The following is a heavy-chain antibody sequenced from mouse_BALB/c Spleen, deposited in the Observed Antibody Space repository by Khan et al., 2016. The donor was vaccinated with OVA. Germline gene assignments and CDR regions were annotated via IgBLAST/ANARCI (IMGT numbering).Heavy chain of an antibody. CDR3: ARTARIKY. Sequence: EVQLQESGPGLVKPSQSLSLTCTVTGYSITSGYGWNWIRQFPGNKLEWMGYISFSGSTNYNPSLKSRISITRDTSKNQFCLQLNSVTTEDTATYYCARTARIKYWGQGTTLTDSS. CDR1: GYSITSGYG. CDR2: ISFSGST. V-gene: IGHV3-2*02. D-gene: IGHD1-2*01. J-gene: IGHJ2*01.